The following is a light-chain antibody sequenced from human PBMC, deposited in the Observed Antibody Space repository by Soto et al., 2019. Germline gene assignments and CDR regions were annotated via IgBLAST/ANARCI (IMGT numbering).Light chain of an antibody. CDR2: DVS. J-gene: IGLJ1*01. V-gene: IGLV2-14*01. CDR3: SSYTSSSTPYV. CDR1: SSDVGGYNY. Sequence: QSVLTQPASVSGSPGQSITISCTGTSSDVGGYNYVSWYQQHPGKAPKLMIYDVSNRPSGVSNRFSGSKSGNTASLTISGLQAEYEADYYCSSYTSSSTPYVVGTGTKVPVL.